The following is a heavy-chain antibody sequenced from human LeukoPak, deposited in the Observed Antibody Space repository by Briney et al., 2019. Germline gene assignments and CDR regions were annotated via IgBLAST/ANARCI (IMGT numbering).Heavy chain of an antibody. CDR2: IIPILGIA. V-gene: IGHV1-69*04. Sequence: SVKVSCKASGGTFSSYAISWVRQAPGQGLEWMGRIIPILGIANYAQKFQGRVTITADKSTSTAYMELSSLRSEDTAVYYYAKSSYNWFDPWGQGTLVTVSS. CDR1: GGTFSSYA. CDR3: AKSSYNWFDP. J-gene: IGHJ5*02.